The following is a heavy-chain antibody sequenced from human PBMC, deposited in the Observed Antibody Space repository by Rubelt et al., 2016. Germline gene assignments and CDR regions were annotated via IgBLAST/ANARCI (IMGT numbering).Heavy chain of an antibody. D-gene: IGHD6-13*01. CDR2: ISYDGSNE. Sequence: QVQLVESGGGVVQPGRSLRLSCAASGFTFSTYAMHWVRQAPGKGLEWVAVISYDGSNEYYADSVKGRLTISRDNSKNTLYLQMNSLRAEDTAVYYCARDYSSRWTYCFDHWGQGTLVTVSS. V-gene: IGHV3-30*04. J-gene: IGHJ4*02. CDR3: ARDYSSRWTYCFDH. CDR1: GFTFSTYA.